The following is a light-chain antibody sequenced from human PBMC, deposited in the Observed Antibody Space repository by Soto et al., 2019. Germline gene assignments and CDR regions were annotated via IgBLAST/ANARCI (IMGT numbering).Light chain of an antibody. CDR3: QQYGSSPPSST. CDR1: QSVSSY. Sequence: EIVLTQPPGTLSLSPGERATLSCRASQSVSSYLAWYQQKPGQAPRLLIYDASNRATGIPARFSGSGSGTDFTLTISRLEPEDFAVYYCQQYGSSPPSSTFGQGTRLEIK. V-gene: IGKV3-20*01. CDR2: DAS. J-gene: IGKJ5*01.